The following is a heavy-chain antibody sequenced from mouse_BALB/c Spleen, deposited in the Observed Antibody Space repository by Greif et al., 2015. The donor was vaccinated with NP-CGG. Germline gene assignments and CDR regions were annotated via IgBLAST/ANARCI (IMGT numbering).Heavy chain of an antibody. D-gene: IGHD1-2*01. J-gene: IGHJ4*01. Sequence: EVQLQQSGAELVKPGASVKLSCTASGFNIKDTYMHWVKQRPEQGLEWIGRIDPANGNTKYDPKFQGKATITADTSSNTAYLQLSSLTSEDTAVYYCARWGTTAPYAMDYWGQGTSVTVSS. V-gene: IGHV14-3*02. CDR2: IDPANGNT. CDR1: GFNIKDTY. CDR3: ARWGTTAPYAMDY.